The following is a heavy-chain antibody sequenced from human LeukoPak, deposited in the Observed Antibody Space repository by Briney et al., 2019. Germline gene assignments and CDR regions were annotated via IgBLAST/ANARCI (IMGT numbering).Heavy chain of an antibody. Sequence: SETLSLTCAVSGASISSAGYAWTWIRQPPGKGLEWIGYIYYSGSTNYNPSLKSRVTMSVDTSKNQFSLKLSSVTAADTAVYYCASGSIVGVLWGWGQGTLVTVSS. D-gene: IGHD1-26*01. V-gene: IGHV4-61*08. J-gene: IGHJ4*02. CDR3: ASGSIVGVLWG. CDR2: IYYSGST. CDR1: GASISSAGYA.